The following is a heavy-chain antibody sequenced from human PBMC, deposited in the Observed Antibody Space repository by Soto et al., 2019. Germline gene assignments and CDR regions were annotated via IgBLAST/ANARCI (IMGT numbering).Heavy chain of an antibody. CDR3: ARQQGTYYYGSGSPWFDP. CDR1: GGSISSSSYY. D-gene: IGHD3-10*01. V-gene: IGHV4-39*01. J-gene: IGHJ5*02. Sequence: PSETLSLTCTVSGGSISSSSYYWGWIRQPPGKGLEWIGSIYYSGSTYYNPSLKSRVTISVDTSKNQFSLKLSSVTAAGTAVYYCARQQGTYYYGSGSPWFDPWGQGTLVTVSS. CDR2: IYYSGST.